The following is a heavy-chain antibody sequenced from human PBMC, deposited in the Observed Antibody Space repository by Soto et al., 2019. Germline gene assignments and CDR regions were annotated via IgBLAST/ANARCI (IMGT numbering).Heavy chain of an antibody. CDR1: GGSISSSSYY. CDR2: IYYSGST. V-gene: IGHV4-39*01. J-gene: IGHJ6*02. D-gene: IGHD3-10*01. Sequence: SETLSLTCTVSGGSISSSSYYWGWIRQRPGKGLEWIGSIYYSGSTYYNPSLKSRVTISVDTSKNQFSLKLSSVAAADTAVYYCASLLDITMVGGLNHYYYYYGMDVWGQGTMVTVSS. CDR3: ASLLDITMVGGLNHYYYYYGMDV.